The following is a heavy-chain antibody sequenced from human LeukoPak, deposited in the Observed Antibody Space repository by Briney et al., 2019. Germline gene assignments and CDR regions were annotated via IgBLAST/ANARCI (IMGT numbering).Heavy chain of an antibody. CDR1: GYTFTSYY. CDR3: ARTIAVAGERYYYYMDV. V-gene: IGHV1-46*01. CDR2: INPSGGST. Sequence: ASVKVSCKASGYTFTSYYMHWVRQAPGQGLEWVGIINPSGGSTSYAQKFQGRVTMTRDTSISTAYMELSRLRSDDTAVYYCARTIAVAGERYYYYMDVWGKGTTVTVSS. J-gene: IGHJ6*03. D-gene: IGHD6-19*01.